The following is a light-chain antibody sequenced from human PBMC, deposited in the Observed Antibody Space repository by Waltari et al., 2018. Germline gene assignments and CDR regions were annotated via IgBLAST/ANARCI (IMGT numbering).Light chain of an antibody. CDR3: QQYNSYSPPWT. CDR1: QSISSW. CDR2: KAS. V-gene: IGKV1-5*03. Sequence: LQMTQSPSTLSASVGDRVTIPFRASQSISSWLAWYQQKPGKAPKLLIYKASSLESGVPSRFSGSGSGTEFTLTISSLQPDDFATYYCQQYNSYSPPWTFGQGTKVEIK. J-gene: IGKJ1*01.